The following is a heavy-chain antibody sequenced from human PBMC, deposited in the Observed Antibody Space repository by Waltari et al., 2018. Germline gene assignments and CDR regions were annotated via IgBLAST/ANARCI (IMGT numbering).Heavy chain of an antibody. CDR3: AKSRGFEY. V-gene: IGHV3-7*01. D-gene: IGHD3-10*01. CDR2: INYDGRQK. CDR1: GATFSRYW. Sequence: EVQLVESGGGLVQPGGSLSLSCGASGATFSRYWMSWVRQTPGKGLEWVANINYDGRQKYYVDSVKGRFTISRDNAKNSVYLQMNSLRVEDTAVYYCAKSRGFEYWGQGALITVSS. J-gene: IGHJ4*02.